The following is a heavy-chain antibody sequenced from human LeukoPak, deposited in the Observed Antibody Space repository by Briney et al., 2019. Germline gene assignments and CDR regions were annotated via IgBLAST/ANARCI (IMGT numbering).Heavy chain of an antibody. J-gene: IGHJ3*02. CDR2: IYYSGST. CDR1: GGSISSGDYY. V-gene: IGHV4-30-4*01. Sequence: SETLSLTCTVSGGSISSGDYYWSWIRQPPGKGLEWIGYIYYSGSTYYNPSLKSRVTISVDTSKNQFSLKLSSVTAADTAVYYRARVGFRYCSSTSCFDAFDIWGQGTMVTVSS. CDR3: ARVGFRYCSSTSCFDAFDI. D-gene: IGHD2-2*01.